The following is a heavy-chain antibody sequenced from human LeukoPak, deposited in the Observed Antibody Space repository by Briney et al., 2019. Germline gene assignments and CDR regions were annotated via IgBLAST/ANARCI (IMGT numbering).Heavy chain of an antibody. Sequence: PSETLSLTCTVSGGSISSGDYYWSWIRQPPGKGLEWIGYIYYSGSTYYNPSLKSQVTISVDTSKNQFSLKLSSVTAADTAMYYCARHLYESRGQTSFDYWGQGTLVTVSS. CDR1: GGSISSGDYY. CDR3: ARHLYESRGQTSFDY. V-gene: IGHV4-30-4*01. CDR2: IYYSGST. D-gene: IGHD3-22*01. J-gene: IGHJ4*02.